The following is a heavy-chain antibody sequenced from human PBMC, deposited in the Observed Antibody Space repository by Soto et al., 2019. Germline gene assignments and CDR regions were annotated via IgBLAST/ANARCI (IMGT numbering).Heavy chain of an antibody. D-gene: IGHD3-10*01. J-gene: IGHJ2*01. CDR1: GGSISSGGYY. V-gene: IGHV4-31*03. CDR2: IYYSGST. Sequence: QVQLQESGPGLVKPSQTLSLTCTVSGGSISSGGYYWSWIRQHPGKGLEWIGYIYYSGSTYYNPSLKSRVTISVDTSKNQFSLKLSSVPAADTAVYYCARGGGVITFYWYFDLWGRGTLVTVSS. CDR3: ARGGGVITFYWYFDL.